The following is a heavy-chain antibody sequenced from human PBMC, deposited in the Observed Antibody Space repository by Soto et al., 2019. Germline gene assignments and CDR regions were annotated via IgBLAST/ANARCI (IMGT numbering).Heavy chain of an antibody. CDR2: IYYSGST. CDR1: GGSISSYY. CDR3: ARQQWLVLNAFDI. Sequence: QVQLQESGPGLVKPSETLSLTCTVSGGSISSYYWSWIRQPPGKGLEWIGYIYYSGSTNYNPSLKGRVTISVGTSKNQFSLKLSSVTAADTAVYYCARQQWLVLNAFDIWGQGTMVTVSS. V-gene: IGHV4-59*01. D-gene: IGHD6-19*01. J-gene: IGHJ3*02.